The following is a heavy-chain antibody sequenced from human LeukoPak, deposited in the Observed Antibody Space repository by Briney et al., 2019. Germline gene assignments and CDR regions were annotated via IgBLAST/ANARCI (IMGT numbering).Heavy chain of an antibody. V-gene: IGHV4-59*01. D-gene: IGHD1-26*01. CDR1: GGSTSGYY. Sequence: SETLSLTCTVSGGSTSGYYWGWIRQPPGKGLEYIGFIFYSGTTNYNSSLKSRVTISVDTSKNQFSLKLSSVTAADTAVYYCARFLRGATNALEIWGQGTMVTVSS. CDR2: IFYSGTT. J-gene: IGHJ3*02. CDR3: ARFLRGATNALEI.